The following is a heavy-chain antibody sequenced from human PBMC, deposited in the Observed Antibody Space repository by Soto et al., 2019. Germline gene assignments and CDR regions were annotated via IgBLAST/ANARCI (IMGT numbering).Heavy chain of an antibody. CDR1: GGSISSGGYS. J-gene: IGHJ6*02. CDR3: AHVLVVVANYGMDV. Sequence: TLSLTCAVSGGSISSGGYSWGWIRQPPGKGLEWLALIYWDDDKRYSPSLTSRLTITKDTSKNQVVLTVTNMDPVDTATYYCAHVLVVVANYGMDVWGQGTTVTVSS. D-gene: IGHD2-15*01. V-gene: IGHV2-5*02. CDR2: IYWDDDK.